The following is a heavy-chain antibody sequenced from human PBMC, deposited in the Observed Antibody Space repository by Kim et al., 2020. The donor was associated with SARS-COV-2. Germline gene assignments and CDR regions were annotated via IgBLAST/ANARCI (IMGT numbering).Heavy chain of an antibody. J-gene: IGHJ5*02. CDR3: ARGSFQQGFDP. Sequence: GGSLRLSCEASGFTFSSYWMNWVRQGPGNGLVWVSRIKSDGSDTHYADSVKGRFTISRDNAKNTLHLQLNSLGVEDTAIYYCARGSFQQGFDPWGQGTLVTVSS. CDR1: GFTFSSYW. V-gene: IGHV3-74*01. CDR2: IKSDGSDT. D-gene: IGHD6-13*01.